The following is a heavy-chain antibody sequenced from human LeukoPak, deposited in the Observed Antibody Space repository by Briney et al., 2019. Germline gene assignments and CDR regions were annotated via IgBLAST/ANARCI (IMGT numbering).Heavy chain of an antibody. J-gene: IGHJ6*04. CDR2: ISSNGGST. CDR3: AELGITMIGGV. V-gene: IGHV3-64*01. CDR1: GFTFSSYA. Sequence: PGGSLTLPCAASGFTFSSYAMHWLRQAPGKGLEYVSAISSNGGSTYYANSVKGRFTISRDNAKNSLYLQMNSLRAEDTAVYYCAELGITMIGGVWGKGTTVTISS. D-gene: IGHD3-10*02.